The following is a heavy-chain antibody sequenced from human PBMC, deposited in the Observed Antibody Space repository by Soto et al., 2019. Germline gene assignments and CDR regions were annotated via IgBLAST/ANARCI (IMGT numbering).Heavy chain of an antibody. CDR2: ISWKDEK. CDR3: AHRYGGNYYRWYFDY. D-gene: IGHD1-26*01. Sequence: XGRTLVNPTQTLRVTGTFSGFSLSTSGAGVGWIRQSPGKAPEWLALISWKDEKRYNPGLKSRLTITKDTSKNQVFLTMTDLDPVDTATYFCAHRYGGNYYRWYFDYWGQGTLVTVSS. CDR1: GFSLSTSGAG. J-gene: IGHJ4*02. V-gene: IGHV2-5*01.